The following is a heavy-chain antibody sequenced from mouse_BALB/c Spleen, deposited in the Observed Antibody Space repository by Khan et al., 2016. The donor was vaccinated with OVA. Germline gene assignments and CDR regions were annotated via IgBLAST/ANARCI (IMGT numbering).Heavy chain of an antibody. Sequence: VQLQQSGPELVKPGASVKMSCKASGYTFTSYVMHWVKQKPGQGLEWIGYIYPFNGDTTYNEKFKDTATLPSDKSSSTAYMELSSLTSEDSAVYFGAPVGRYYVSFAYWGQGTLVTVSA. V-gene: IGHV1S136*01. CDR2: IYPFNGDT. J-gene: IGHJ3*01. CDR1: GYTFTSYV. CDR3: APVGRYYVSFAY. D-gene: IGHD1-1*01.